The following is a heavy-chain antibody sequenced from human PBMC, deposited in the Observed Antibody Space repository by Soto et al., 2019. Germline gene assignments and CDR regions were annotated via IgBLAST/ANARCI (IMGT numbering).Heavy chain of an antibody. CDR1: GYTFNNYG. CDR3: AKVAITLIRGLKVEFYSMDV. CDR2: ISVYNGNK. V-gene: IGHV1-18*01. D-gene: IGHD3-10*01. J-gene: IGHJ6*02. Sequence: QLVQSGGEVKEPGASVQVSCKASGYTFNNYGITWVRQAPGQGLEWLGWISVYNGNKNYAKKVQGRVSMTADTSTSKVHMELRSLQSDDTAVYFCAKVAITLIRGLKVEFYSMDVWGQGTTVTVSS.